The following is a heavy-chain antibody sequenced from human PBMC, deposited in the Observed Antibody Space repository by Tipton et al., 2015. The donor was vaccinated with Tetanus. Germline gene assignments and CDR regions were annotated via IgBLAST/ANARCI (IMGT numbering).Heavy chain of an antibody. CDR3: ARGREHKYDNSGYYFDS. J-gene: IGHJ4*02. V-gene: IGHV3-33*08. Sequence: SLRLSCVASGFSFRDHGMHWVRQAPGKGLEWVAVIWYDGSTKYYGDSVKGRSTISRDNSKNTAWLQMSSLRVEDTAVYYCARGREHKYDNSGYYFDSWDQGIRVTVAS. D-gene: IGHD3-22*01. CDR1: GFSFRDHG. CDR2: IWYDGSTK.